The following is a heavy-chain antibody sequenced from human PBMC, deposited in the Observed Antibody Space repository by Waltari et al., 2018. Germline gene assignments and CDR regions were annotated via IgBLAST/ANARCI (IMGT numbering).Heavy chain of an antibody. CDR1: GYTFTSYD. D-gene: IGHD3-22*01. CDR2: MNPNSGNT. J-gene: IGHJ4*02. V-gene: IGHV1-8*01. CDR3: ARGRRVFPTMIEEFDY. Sequence: QVQLVQSGAEVKKPGASVKVSCKASGYTFTSYDINWVRQATGQGLEWMGWMNPNSGNTGYAQKFQGRVTMTRNTSISTAYMELSSLRSEDTAVYYCARGRRVFPTMIEEFDYWGQGTLVTVSS.